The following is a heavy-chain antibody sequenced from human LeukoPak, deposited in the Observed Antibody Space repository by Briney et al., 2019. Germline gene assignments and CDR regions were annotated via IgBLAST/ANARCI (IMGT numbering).Heavy chain of an antibody. CDR2: ISHSGTT. V-gene: IGHV4-38-2*02. J-gene: IGHJ4*02. Sequence: SETLSLTCTVSGYSISSGYYWGWIRQPPGKGLEWIGEISHSGTTNCDPSLKSRISMSIDTSRSQFSLNLRSVTAANTAVYYCARYVPVRTGTTRASFDYWGLGTLVTVSS. CDR3: ARYVPVRTGTTRASFDY. D-gene: IGHD1-1*01. CDR1: GYSISSGYY.